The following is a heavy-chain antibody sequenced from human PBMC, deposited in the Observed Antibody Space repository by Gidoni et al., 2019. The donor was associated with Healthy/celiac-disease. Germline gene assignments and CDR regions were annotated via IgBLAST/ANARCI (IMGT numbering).Heavy chain of an antibody. CDR2: ISGSGGST. V-gene: IGHV3-23*01. J-gene: IGHJ5*02. Sequence: EVQLLESVGGLVQHGGSLRLSCSASGLTFSSYAMSWVRQAPGKGLEWVSAISGSGGSTYYADSVKGRFTISRDNSKNTLYLQMNSLRAEDTAVYYCAKDLAGAAAGRFDPWGQGTLVTVSS. CDR1: GLTFSSYA. CDR3: AKDLAGAAAGRFDP. D-gene: IGHD6-13*01.